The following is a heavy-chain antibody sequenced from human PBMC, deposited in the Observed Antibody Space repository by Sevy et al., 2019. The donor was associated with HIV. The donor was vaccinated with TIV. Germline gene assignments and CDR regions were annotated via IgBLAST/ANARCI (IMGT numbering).Heavy chain of an antibody. D-gene: IGHD2-2*01. CDR3: ARSPPVVVVPGAPSWFDP. CDR2: INESGIT. J-gene: IGHJ5*02. CDR1: DGSFSGYY. Sequence: SETLSLTCAVHDGSFSGYYWNWIRQLPGKGLEWIGEINESGITYYNPSLKSRVTISLDTSKKRFSLKLNSVTAVDSAVYFCARSPPVVVVPGAPSWFDPWGQGTLVTVSS. V-gene: IGHV4-34*01.